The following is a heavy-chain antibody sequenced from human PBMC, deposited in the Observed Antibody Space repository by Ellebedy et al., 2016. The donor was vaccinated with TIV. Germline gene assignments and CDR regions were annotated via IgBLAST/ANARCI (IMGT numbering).Heavy chain of an antibody. J-gene: IGHJ4*02. Sequence: GESLKISCAASGFTFSDYGMHWVRQAPGKGLEWVTSISRDGSSKYYADSVKGRLSISRDNSKNTLYLQINSLRTEDTAVYYCAREGSFTSLDYWGQGTVVTVSS. D-gene: IGHD2-2*01. CDR2: ISRDGSSK. V-gene: IGHV3-30*03. CDR3: AREGSFTSLDY. CDR1: GFTFSDYG.